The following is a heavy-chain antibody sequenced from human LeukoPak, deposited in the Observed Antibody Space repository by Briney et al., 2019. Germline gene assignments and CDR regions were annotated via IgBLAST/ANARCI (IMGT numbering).Heavy chain of an antibody. CDR1: GFTFSSFA. D-gene: IGHD6-19*01. J-gene: IGHJ4*02. CDR3: AKTPSSGWSPSFFDY. CDR2: ISASGGST. V-gene: IGHV3-23*01. Sequence: PGGSLRLSCAASGFTFSSFAMSWVRQAPGKGLEWVSAISASGGSTYYADSVKGRFSISRDNSKNTLYLQMNSLRAEDTAIYYCAKTPSSGWSPSFFDYWGQGTLVTVSS.